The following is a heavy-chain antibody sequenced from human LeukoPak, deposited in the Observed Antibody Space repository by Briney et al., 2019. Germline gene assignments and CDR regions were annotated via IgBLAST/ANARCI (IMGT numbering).Heavy chain of an antibody. CDR3: AKDAPGVHIVVVTATVFDY. J-gene: IGHJ4*02. D-gene: IGHD2-21*02. Sequence: GGSLRLSCAASGFTFSSYAMSWVRQAPGKGLEWVSAISGSGGSTYYADSVKGRFTISRDNSKNTLYLQMNGLRAEDTAVYYCAKDAPGVHIVVVTATVFDYWGQGTLVTVSS. CDR1: GFTFSSYA. CDR2: ISGSGGST. V-gene: IGHV3-23*01.